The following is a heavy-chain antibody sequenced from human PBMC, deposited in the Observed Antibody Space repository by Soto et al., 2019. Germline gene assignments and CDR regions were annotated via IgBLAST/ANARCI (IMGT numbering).Heavy chain of an antibody. Sequence: QVQLVQSGAEVKKPGSSVKVSCKASGGTFSSYTISWVRQAPGQGLEWLGRIIPILGIANYAQKFQGRVRITADKSSRKADMGLCSRITEETAALYYPLWALEPQPHPGYYYYYYDIDVRDKATSVTVSS. CDR2: IIPILGIA. V-gene: IGHV1-69*02. CDR3: PLWALEPQPHPGYYYYYYDIDV. J-gene: IGHJ6*03. D-gene: IGHD6-13*01. CDR1: GGTFSSYT.